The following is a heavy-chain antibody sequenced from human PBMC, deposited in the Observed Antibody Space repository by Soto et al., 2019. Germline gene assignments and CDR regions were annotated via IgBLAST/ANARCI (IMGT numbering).Heavy chain of an antibody. CDR2: ISYDGSNK. D-gene: IGHD3-10*01. CDR1: GFTFSSYG. V-gene: IGHV3-30*18. J-gene: IGHJ6*02. CDR3: AKEGGYYGSGSYSVGENCYGMDV. Sequence: QVQLVESGGGVVQPGRSLRLSCAASGFTFSSYGMHWVRQAPGKGLEWVAVISYDGSNKYYADSVKGRFTISRDNSKNTLYLQMNSLRAEDTAVYYCAKEGGYYGSGSYSVGENCYGMDVWGQGTTVTVSS.